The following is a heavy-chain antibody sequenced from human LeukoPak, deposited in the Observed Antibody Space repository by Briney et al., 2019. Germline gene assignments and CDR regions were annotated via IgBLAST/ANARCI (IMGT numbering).Heavy chain of an antibody. Sequence: GESLKISCKGSGYSFTSYWIGWVRQMPGKGLEWMGIIYPGDSNTRYSPSFQGQVTISADKSISTAYLQWSSLKASDTAMYYCARQEYCSGGSCYTWFDPWGQGTLVTVSS. J-gene: IGHJ5*02. D-gene: IGHD2-15*01. V-gene: IGHV5-51*01. CDR2: IYPGDSNT. CDR3: ARQEYCSGGSCYTWFDP. CDR1: GYSFTSYW.